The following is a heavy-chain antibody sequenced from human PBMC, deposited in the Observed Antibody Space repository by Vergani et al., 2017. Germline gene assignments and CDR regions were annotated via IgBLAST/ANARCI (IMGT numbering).Heavy chain of an antibody. CDR3: ARDSRLGSSGLTDV. Sequence: QLQLQESGPGLLKPSETLSLTCSVSGTSISGSSDYWGWIRQPPGKGLEWIGSIFYTGTSYYNPSLESRATNSVDTSKNQFSLKLKSVTAADTAVYYCARDSRLGSSGLTDVWGKGTTVTVSS. CDR2: IFYTGTS. CDR1: GTSISGSSDY. J-gene: IGHJ6*04. D-gene: IGHD6-19*01. V-gene: IGHV4-39*02.